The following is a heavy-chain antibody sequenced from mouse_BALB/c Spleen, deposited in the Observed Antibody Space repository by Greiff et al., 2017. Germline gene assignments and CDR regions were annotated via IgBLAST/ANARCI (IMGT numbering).Heavy chain of an antibody. Sequence: EVKLMESGGGLVQPGGSLKLSCAASGFTFSSYGMSWVRQTPDKRLELVATINSNGGSTYYPDSVKGRFTISRDNAKNTLYLQMSSLKSEDTAMYYCARLHYAMDYWGQGTSVTVSS. CDR2: INSNGGST. V-gene: IGHV5-6-3*01. CDR1: GFTFSSYG. J-gene: IGHJ4*01. CDR3: ARLHYAMDY.